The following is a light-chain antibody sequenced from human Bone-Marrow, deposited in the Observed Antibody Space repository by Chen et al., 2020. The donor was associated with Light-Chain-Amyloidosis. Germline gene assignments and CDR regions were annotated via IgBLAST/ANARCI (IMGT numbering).Light chain of an antibody. J-gene: IGLJ2*01. CDR2: RDN. CDR3: QSADSSGTYEVI. Sequence: SYVLTQTPSVSVSPGQPSRITCSGDDLPTKYAYWYQQKQGQAPVLVIHRDNNSPSGISEQFSGSSSGTTATLTISGVQAEDEADYHCQSADSSGTYEVIFGGGTKLTVL. CDR1: DLPTKY. V-gene: IGLV3-25*03.